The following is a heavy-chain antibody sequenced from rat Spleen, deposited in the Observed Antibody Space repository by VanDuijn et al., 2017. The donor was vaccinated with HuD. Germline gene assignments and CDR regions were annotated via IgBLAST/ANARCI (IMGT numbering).Heavy chain of an antibody. CDR1: GFTFSDYY. J-gene: IGHJ3*01. CDR3: ARVGTRVSRFAY. V-gene: IGHV5-29*01. CDR2: ISDDGSTT. Sequence: EVQLVESGGGLVQPGSPLKLSCAASGFTFSDYYMAWVRQAPTKGLEWVATISDDGSTTYYRDSVKGRFTISRDNARGTLYLQMDSLRSEDTATYYCARVGTRVSRFAYWGQGTLVTVSS. D-gene: IGHD1-4*01.